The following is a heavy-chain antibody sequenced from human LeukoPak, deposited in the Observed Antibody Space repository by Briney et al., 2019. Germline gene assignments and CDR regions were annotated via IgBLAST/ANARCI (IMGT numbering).Heavy chain of an antibody. CDR1: GGSISSSSYY. Sequence: SETLSLTCTVSGGSISSSSYYWGWIRQPPGKGLEWIGSIYYSGSTYYNPSLKSRVTISVDTSKNQFSLKLGSVTAADTAVYYCARAEIAARPGYYFDYWGQGTLVTVSS. V-gene: IGHV4-39*07. CDR3: ARAEIAARPGYYFDY. J-gene: IGHJ4*02. CDR2: IYYSGST. D-gene: IGHD6-6*01.